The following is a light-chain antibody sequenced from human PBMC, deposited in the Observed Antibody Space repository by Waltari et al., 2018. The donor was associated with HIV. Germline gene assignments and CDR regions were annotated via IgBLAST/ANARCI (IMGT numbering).Light chain of an antibody. V-gene: IGKV3-20*01. CDR2: GAS. CDR1: RSFSNAY. CDR3: QQFYRPPYA. Sequence: EIVLTQSPGTLSFSSGERATLSCRASRSFSNAYLAWDRQKPGQAPRLLIYGASSRATGIPDRFSGSGSGTDFTLTISRLEPEDFAVYFCQQFYRPPYAFGQGTKLEIK. J-gene: IGKJ2*01.